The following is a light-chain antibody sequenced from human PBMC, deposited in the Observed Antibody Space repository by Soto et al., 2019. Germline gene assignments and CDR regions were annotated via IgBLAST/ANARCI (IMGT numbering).Light chain of an antibody. CDR2: NTN. V-gene: IGLV8-61*01. CDR3: VLYMGSGSVV. J-gene: IGLJ2*01. CDR1: SGSVSTSYY. Sequence: QTVVTQEPSFSVSPGGTVTLTCGLRSGSVSTSYYPSWYQQTPGQPPRTLISNTNTRSSGVPDRFSGSILGDKAALTITGAQADDECDYYCVLYMGSGSVVFGGGTKLTV.